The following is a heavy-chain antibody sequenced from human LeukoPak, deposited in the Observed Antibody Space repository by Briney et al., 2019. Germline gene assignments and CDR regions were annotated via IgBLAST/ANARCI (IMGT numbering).Heavy chain of an antibody. D-gene: IGHD2-15*01. J-gene: IGHJ4*02. CDR2: LYYSRKT. CDR3: VRDLWGAGGTQY. Sequence: SETPSLTCTVSGGSIGDYYWSWIRQPPGKGLEWIGYLYYSRKTNYSPSLMSRVTISADTSKTQVYLKLRSVTAADTAVYYCVRDLWGAGGTQYWGQGILVTVSS. CDR1: GGSIGDYY. V-gene: IGHV4-59*01.